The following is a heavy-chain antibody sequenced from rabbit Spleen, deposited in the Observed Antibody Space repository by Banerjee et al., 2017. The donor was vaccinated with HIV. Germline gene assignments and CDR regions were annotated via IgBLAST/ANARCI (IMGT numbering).Heavy chain of an antibody. Sequence: QEQLVESGGGLVKPGASLTLTCIASGVSFSGSSYMCWVRQAPGKGLEWIACIDSGSSGFTYFASWAKGRFTISSDNAQNTVDLQMNSLTPADTATYFCARNANGGWDLWGPGTLVTVS. V-gene: IGHV1S45*01. CDR2: IDSGSSGFT. J-gene: IGHJ4*01. CDR3: ARNANGGWDL. CDR1: GVSFSGSSY. D-gene: IGHD4-1*01.